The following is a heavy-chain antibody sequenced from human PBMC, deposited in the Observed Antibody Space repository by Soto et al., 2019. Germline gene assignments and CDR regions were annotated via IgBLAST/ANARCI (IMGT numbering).Heavy chain of an antibody. J-gene: IGHJ4*02. CDR3: ADMRFTYCSGVSFKLDY. V-gene: IGHV2-5*02. CDR2: LYWDDDK. CDR1: GFSLSTSGVG. Sequence: QITLKESGPTLVKPTQTLTLTCTFSGFSLSTSGVGVGWIRQHPGKALEWLALLYWDDDKGYTPSLKSRLTIHKDTSKTEVVLSISNMDPVDTATYYCADMRFTYCSGVSFKLDYWGQGTLVTVSS. D-gene: IGHD2-15*01.